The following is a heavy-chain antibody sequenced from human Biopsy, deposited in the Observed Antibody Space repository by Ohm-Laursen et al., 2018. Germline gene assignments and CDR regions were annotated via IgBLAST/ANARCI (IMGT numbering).Heavy chain of an antibody. CDR3: AADINVWNVNY. Sequence: SVKVSCKAPGGTFSNYGVNWVRQAPGQGLEWLGGNIPILGTGNYAQKFQGRITMTEDTSTDTAYMELSSLRSEDTAVYYCAADINVWNVNYWGQGTQVTVSS. V-gene: IGHV1-69*06. D-gene: IGHD1-1*01. CDR2: NIPILGTG. CDR1: GGTFSNYG. J-gene: IGHJ4*02.